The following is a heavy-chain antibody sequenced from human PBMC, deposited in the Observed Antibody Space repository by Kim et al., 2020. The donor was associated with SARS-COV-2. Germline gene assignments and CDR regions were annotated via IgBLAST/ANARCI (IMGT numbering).Heavy chain of an antibody. CDR2: K. CDR3: AKDRSRGYFDY. J-gene: IGHJ4*02. V-gene: IGHV3-33*06. Sequence: KNYADSGKGRFTISRDNSKNTLYLQMNSLRAEDTAVYYCAKDRSRGYFDYWGQGTLVTVSS. D-gene: IGHD2-15*01.